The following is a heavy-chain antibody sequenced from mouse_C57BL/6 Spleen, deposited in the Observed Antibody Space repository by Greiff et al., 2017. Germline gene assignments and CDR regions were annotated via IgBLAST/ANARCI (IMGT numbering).Heavy chain of an antibody. J-gene: IGHJ4*01. D-gene: IGHD3-2*02. V-gene: IGHV1-69*01. Sequence: QVQLQQPGAELVMPGASVKLSCKASGYTFTSYWMHWVKQRPGQGLEWIGEIDPSDSYTNYNQKFKGKSTLTVDKSSSAAYMQLSSLTSEDSAVYYCARSGGDYWGQGTSVTGSS. CDR1: GYTFTSYW. CDR3: ARSGGDY. CDR2: IDPSDSYT.